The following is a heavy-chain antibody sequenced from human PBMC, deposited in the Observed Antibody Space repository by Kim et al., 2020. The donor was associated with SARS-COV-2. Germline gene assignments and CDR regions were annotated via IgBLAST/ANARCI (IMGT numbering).Heavy chain of an antibody. V-gene: IGHV1-18*01. J-gene: IGHJ4*02. CDR2: ISTYNGYT. D-gene: IGHD1-26*01. CDR1: GYTFTSYG. Sequence: ASVKVSCKASGYTFTSYGISWVRQAPGQGLEWMGWISTYNGYTNYVRKLQGRVTMTTDTSTSTAYMELRSLRSDDTAVYYCARAYSGSYYGGYYFDYWGQGTLVTVSS. CDR3: ARAYSGSYYGGYYFDY.